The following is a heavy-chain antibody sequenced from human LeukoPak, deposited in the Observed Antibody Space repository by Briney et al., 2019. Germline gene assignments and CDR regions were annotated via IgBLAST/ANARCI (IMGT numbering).Heavy chain of an antibody. CDR1: GGSISSSSYY. J-gene: IGHJ4*02. CDR2: IYYSGST. V-gene: IGHV4-39*01. D-gene: IGHD2-2*01. Sequence: SETLSLTCTVSGGSISSSSYYWGWIRQPPGKGLEWIGSIYYSGSTYYNPSLKSRVTISVDTSKNQFSLKLSSVTAADTAVYYCARRGFCTSTSCPGYDYWGQGTLVTVSS. CDR3: ARRGFCTSTSCPGYDY.